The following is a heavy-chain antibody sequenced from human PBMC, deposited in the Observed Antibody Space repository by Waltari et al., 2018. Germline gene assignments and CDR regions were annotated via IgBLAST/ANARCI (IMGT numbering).Heavy chain of an antibody. V-gene: IGHV4-4*07. CDR3: ARGSYDSSGYWPPFDY. CDR1: GGSISSYY. Sequence: QVQLQESGPGLVKPSETLSLTCTVSGGSISSYYWSWIRQPAGKGLEWIGRIYTSGSTNYNPSLKSRVTMSVDTSKNQFSLKLSSVTAADTAVYYCARGSYDSSGYWPPFDYWGQGTLVTVSS. D-gene: IGHD3-22*01. J-gene: IGHJ4*02. CDR2: IYTSGST.